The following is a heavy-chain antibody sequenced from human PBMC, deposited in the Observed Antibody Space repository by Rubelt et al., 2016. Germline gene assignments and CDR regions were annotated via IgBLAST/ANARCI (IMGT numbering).Heavy chain of an antibody. CDR1: GGSIGNSGYS. D-gene: IGHD4-17*01. CDR2: IYYSGGT. CDR3: AIMTTVTTYAFDS. J-gene: IGHJ3*02. V-gene: IGHV4-39*07. Sequence: QLQLQDSGPGLVKPSETLSLTCTVSGGSIGNSGYSWGWIRQPPGKGLEWIGSIYYSGGTYYNPSLKSRVTISVDTSKNQFSLKLSAVTAADTAVYYWAIMTTVTTYAFDSWGQGTLVTVSS.